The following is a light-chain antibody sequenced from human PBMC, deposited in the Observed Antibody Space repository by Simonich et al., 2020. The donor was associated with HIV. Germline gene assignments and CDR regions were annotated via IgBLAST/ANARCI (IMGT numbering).Light chain of an antibody. CDR2: KVS. CDR3: QQYYSSPPMWT. V-gene: IGKV2-30*02. CDR1: QSRVHSDGHTY. Sequence: DVVMTQSPLSLPVTLGQPASISCWSSQSRVHSDGHTYLNWFQQRPGQSPRLLIYKVSNRDSGVPDRFSGRGSGTEFSLKISRVEAEDVAVYYCQQYYSSPPMWTFGQGTKVEIK. J-gene: IGKJ1*01.